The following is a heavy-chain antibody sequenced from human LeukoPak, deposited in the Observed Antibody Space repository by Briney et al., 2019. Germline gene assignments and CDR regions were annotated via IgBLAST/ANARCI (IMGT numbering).Heavy chain of an antibody. CDR1: GYTFTGYY. Sequence: ASVKVSCKASGYTFTGYYMHWVRQAPGQGLEWMGIINPSGGSTSYAQKFQGRVTMTRDTSTSTVYMELSSLRSEDTAVYYCARVAIAQKDRRYFDYWGQGTLVTVSS. CDR3: ARVAIAQKDRRYFDY. D-gene: IGHD1-14*01. J-gene: IGHJ4*02. V-gene: IGHV1-46*01. CDR2: INPSGGST.